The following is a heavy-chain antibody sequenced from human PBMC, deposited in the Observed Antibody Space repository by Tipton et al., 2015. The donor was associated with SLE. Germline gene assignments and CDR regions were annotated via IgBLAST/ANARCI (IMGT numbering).Heavy chain of an antibody. CDR1: GYTFTAYY. V-gene: IGHV1-2*02. CDR2: VDPNSGGT. CDR3: ARGLNDIWSGYLEDYFDY. J-gene: IGHJ4*02. Sequence: QSGAEVKKSGASVKVSCKASGYTFTAYYMYWVRQAPGQGLEWMGWVDPNSGGTNYAQKFQGRVTLTWGTSISTAYMELSGLRSDDTAVYYCARGLNDIWSGYLEDYFDYWGQGTLVTVSS. D-gene: IGHD3-3*01.